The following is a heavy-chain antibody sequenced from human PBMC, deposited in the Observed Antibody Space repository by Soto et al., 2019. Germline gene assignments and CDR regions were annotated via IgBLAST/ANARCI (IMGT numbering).Heavy chain of an antibody. D-gene: IGHD3-22*01. CDR2: ISYDGSNK. Sequence: GGSLRLSCSASGFTFSSYVIHWVRQSPGKGLEWVAVISYDGSNKYYADSVKGRFTISRDNSKNTLYLQMNSLRAEDTAVYYSGKGRSGCYDWGHGTRVTVAS. CDR1: GFTFSSYV. CDR3: GKGRSGCYD. V-gene: IGHV3-30*18. J-gene: IGHJ4*01.